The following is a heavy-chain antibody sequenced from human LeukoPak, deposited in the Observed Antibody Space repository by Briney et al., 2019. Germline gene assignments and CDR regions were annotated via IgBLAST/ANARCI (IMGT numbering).Heavy chain of an antibody. CDR2: IWFDGSNK. D-gene: IGHD2-2*01. CDR3: ARDSVYCSNTSCFNYYSGMDV. Sequence: GRSLRLSCAASGFTFSSYGMHWVRQARGKGLEWVAVIWFDGSNKYPADSVKGRFTISRDNSKNTLYLQMNSVRAEDTAVYYCARDSVYCSNTSCFNYYSGMDVWGQGTTVTVSS. V-gene: IGHV3-33*08. CDR1: GFTFSSYG. J-gene: IGHJ6*02.